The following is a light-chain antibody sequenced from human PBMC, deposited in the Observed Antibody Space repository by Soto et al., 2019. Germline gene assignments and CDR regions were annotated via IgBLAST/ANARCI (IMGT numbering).Light chain of an antibody. Sequence: QSVLTQPASVSGSPGQSITISCTGTSSDVGAYNYVSWYQQHPGKAPKLMIFDVSSRPSGVSNRFSASKSGNTASLTISGLQAEDEADYYFSSYTSSSTVVFGGGTKLTVL. CDR2: DVS. CDR3: SSYTSSSTVV. V-gene: IGLV2-14*01. J-gene: IGLJ2*01. CDR1: SSDVGAYNY.